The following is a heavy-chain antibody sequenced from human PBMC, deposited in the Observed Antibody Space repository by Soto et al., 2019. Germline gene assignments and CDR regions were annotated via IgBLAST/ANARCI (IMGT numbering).Heavy chain of an antibody. CDR1: GVSISRSNW. J-gene: IGHJ4*02. CDR2: IYPSGST. D-gene: IGHD5-12*01. V-gene: IGHV4-4*02. Sequence: ASETLSLTCSVSGVSISRSNWWTWVRQAPGKGLEWIGDIYPSGSTNYNPSLQSRVTISVDTSKNQFSLKLNSVTAADTAVYYCARYGGYGNYFGYWGQGTLVTVSS. CDR3: ARYGGYGNYFGY.